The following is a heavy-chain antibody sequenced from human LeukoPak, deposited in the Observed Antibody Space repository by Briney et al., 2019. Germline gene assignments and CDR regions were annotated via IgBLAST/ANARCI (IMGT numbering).Heavy chain of an antibody. CDR2: IYYSGST. CDR1: GGSISSNY. V-gene: IGHV4-59*01. CDR3: ATQENDGVSYLDGFDI. Sequence: SETLSLTCTVSGGSISSNYWSGLRQPPGKGLEWIGYIYYSGSTNYNPSLKSRVTISVDTSKNQFSLKLTSVSAAGTDVYYSATQENDGVSYLDGFDIWGQGTMVTVSS. D-gene: IGHD1-26*01. J-gene: IGHJ3*02.